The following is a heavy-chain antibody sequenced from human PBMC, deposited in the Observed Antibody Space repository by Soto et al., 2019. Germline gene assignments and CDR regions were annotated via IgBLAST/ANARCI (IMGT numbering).Heavy chain of an antibody. D-gene: IGHD5-18*01. J-gene: IGHJ5*02. V-gene: IGHV4-59*01. Sequence: SETLSLTCTVSGGSISSYYWSWIRQPPGKGLEWIGYIYYSGSTNYNPSLKSRVTISVDTSKNQFSLKLSSVTAADTAVYYCARAGEYSNGSRWFDPWGQGTLVTVPS. CDR3: ARAGEYSNGSRWFDP. CDR2: IYYSGST. CDR1: GGSISSYY.